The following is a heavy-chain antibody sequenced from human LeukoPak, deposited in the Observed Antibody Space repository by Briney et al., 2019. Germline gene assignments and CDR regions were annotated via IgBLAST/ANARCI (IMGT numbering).Heavy chain of an antibody. Sequence: GESLKISCKGSGYSFTSYWIGWVRQMPGKGLEWMGIIYPGDSDTRYSPSFQGQVTISADKSISTACLQWSSLKASDTAMYYCAKTYDILTGYYTYYFDYWGQGTLVTVSS. CDR1: GYSFTSYW. J-gene: IGHJ4*02. CDR3: AKTYDILTGYYTYYFDY. D-gene: IGHD3-9*01. CDR2: IYPGDSDT. V-gene: IGHV5-51*01.